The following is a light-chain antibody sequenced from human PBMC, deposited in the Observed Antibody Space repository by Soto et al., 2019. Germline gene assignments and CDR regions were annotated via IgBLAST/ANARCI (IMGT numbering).Light chain of an antibody. CDR3: QSQDSRLNSWV. Sequence: QSVLTQPPSMSGAPGQRVTISCTGSSSNIGAGYDVHWYQLLPGTAPKLLIYGNTNRPSGVPDRFSGSKSGTSASLAITGLRAEDEAYYYCQSQDSRLNSWVFGGGTKVTVL. CDR1: SSNIGAGYD. V-gene: IGLV1-40*01. J-gene: IGLJ3*02. CDR2: GNT.